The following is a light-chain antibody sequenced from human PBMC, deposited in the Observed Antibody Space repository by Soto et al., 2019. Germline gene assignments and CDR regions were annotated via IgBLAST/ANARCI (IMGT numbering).Light chain of an antibody. Sequence: SEMTHSPSTLSASVGDRVTITCRASQSISTWLAWYQHKPGKAPKLLIYDVSHLESGVPSRFSGGGSGTEFTLTINSLQPDDSATYYCQQYKSYPWTFGQGTKV. CDR3: QQYKSYPWT. V-gene: IGKV1-5*01. CDR1: QSISTW. J-gene: IGKJ1*01. CDR2: DVS.